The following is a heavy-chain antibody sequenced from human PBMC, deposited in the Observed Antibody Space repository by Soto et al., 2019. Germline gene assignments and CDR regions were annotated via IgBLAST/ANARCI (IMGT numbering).Heavy chain of an antibody. Sequence: QVQVVQSGAEVKKPGASVKVSCKASGYSFTDYYIHWVRQAPGQGLEWMGWINPNSDDADYPLKFQGRVTMTRGTSISTAYMELSGLRSDDTAVYFCARDRYSTVERAGTSRFYCYYAMDVWGQGTTVTVSS. J-gene: IGHJ6*02. D-gene: IGHD6-13*01. CDR1: GYSFTDYY. CDR2: INPNSDDA. CDR3: ARDRYSTVERAGTSRFYCYYAMDV. V-gene: IGHV1-2*02.